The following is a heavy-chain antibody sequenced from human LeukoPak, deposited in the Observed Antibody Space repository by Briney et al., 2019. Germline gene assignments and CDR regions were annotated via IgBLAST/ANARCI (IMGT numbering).Heavy chain of an antibody. V-gene: IGHV4-59*12. J-gene: IGHJ4*02. D-gene: IGHD4-17*01. CDR1: GGSISRYY. Sequence: SETLTLSCTVSGGSISRYYWSWIRQPPGKGLEWIGYIYYSGSTNYNPSLKSRVTISVDTSKKQSSLKLSSVTAADTAVYYCARDYGDTFDYWGQGTLVTVSS. CDR3: ARDYGDTFDY. CDR2: IYYSGST.